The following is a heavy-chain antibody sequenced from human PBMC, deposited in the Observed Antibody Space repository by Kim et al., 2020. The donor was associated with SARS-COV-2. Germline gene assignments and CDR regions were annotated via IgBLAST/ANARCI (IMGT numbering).Heavy chain of an antibody. CDR2: ISGDGGST. D-gene: IGHD6-6*01. V-gene: IGHV3-43*02. Sequence: GGSLRLSCAASGFTFDDYAMHWVRQSPGKGLEWVSLISGDGGSTFYADSVKGRFTISRDNSKNSLYLQLNSLRTEDTALYYCAKDKKIAARGALDYWGQGTLVTVSS. CDR1: GFTFDDYA. J-gene: IGHJ4*02. CDR3: AKDKKIAARGALDY.